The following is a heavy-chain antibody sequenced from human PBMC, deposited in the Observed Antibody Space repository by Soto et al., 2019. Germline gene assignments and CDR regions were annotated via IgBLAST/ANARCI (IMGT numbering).Heavy chain of an antibody. J-gene: IGHJ6*02. CDR1: GGTFSSYA. CDR2: IIPIFGTA. V-gene: IGHV1-69*01. CDR3: ARGGEVPLSDRSYYYYYGMDV. D-gene: IGHD3-16*01. Sequence: QVQLVQSGAEVKKPGSSVKVSCKASGGTFSSYAISWVRQAPGQGLEWMGGIIPIFGTANYAQKFQDRVTITADESTSTAYMELSSLRSEDTAVYYCARGGEVPLSDRSYYYYYGMDVWGHGTTVTVSS.